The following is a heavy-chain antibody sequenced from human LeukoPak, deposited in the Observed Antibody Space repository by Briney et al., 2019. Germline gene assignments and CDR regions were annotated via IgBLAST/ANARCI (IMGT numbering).Heavy chain of an antibody. V-gene: IGHV3-23*01. Sequence: PGGSLRLSCAASGFTFSDYYMSWIRQAPGKGLEWVSAISGSGGSTYYADSVKGRFTISRDNSKNTLYLQMNSLRAEDTAVYYCAKRGEGQLNTVYFQHWGQGTLVTVSS. J-gene: IGHJ1*01. CDR3: AKRGEGQLNTVYFQH. CDR1: GFTFSDYY. D-gene: IGHD3-10*01. CDR2: ISGSGGST.